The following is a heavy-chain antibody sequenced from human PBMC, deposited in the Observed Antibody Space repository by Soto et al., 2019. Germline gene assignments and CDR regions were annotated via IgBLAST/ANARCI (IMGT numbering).Heavy chain of an antibody. Sequence: SETLSLTCTVSGGSISSGGYYWSWIRQHPGKGLEWIGYIYYSGSTYYNPSLKSRVTISVDTSKNQFSLKLSSVTAADTAVYYCARTHMVRRERTTWFVPWGQGPLVTVSA. J-gene: IGHJ5*02. CDR3: ARTHMVRRERTTWFVP. V-gene: IGHV4-31*03. D-gene: IGHD3-10*01. CDR2: IYYSGST. CDR1: GGSISSGGYY.